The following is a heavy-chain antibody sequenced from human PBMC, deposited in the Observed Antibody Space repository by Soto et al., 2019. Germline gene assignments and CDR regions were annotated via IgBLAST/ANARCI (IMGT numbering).Heavy chain of an antibody. Sequence: GGSLRLTCVASGFTFSSYSMNWVRQAPGKGLEWVSSISSSSSHIYYADSVKGRFTISRDNAKNSLYLQMNSLRAGDTAIYYCAAFAVVTAYGMDVWGQGTTVTVAS. J-gene: IGHJ6*02. V-gene: IGHV3-21*01. D-gene: IGHD2-21*02. CDR3: AAFAVVTAYGMDV. CDR1: GFTFSSYS. CDR2: ISSSSSHI.